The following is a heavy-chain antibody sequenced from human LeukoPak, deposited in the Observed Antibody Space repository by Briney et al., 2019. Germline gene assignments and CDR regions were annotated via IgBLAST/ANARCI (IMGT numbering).Heavy chain of an antibody. J-gene: IGHJ4*02. Sequence: SETLSLTCTVSGSSISSYYWSWIRQPPGKGLEWIGYIYYSGSTNYNPSLKSRVTISVDTSKNQFSLKLSSVTAADTAVYYCARYYSSGWHFDYWGQGTLVTVSS. CDR2: IYYSGST. CDR1: GSSISSYY. CDR3: ARYYSSGWHFDY. V-gene: IGHV4-59*08. D-gene: IGHD6-19*01.